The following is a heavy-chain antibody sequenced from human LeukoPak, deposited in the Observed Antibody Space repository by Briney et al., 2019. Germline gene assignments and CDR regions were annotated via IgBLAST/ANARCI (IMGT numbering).Heavy chain of an antibody. CDR3: ARPSPVYWFFDL. J-gene: IGHJ2*01. CDR2: ISSKNGNT. V-gene: IGHV1-18*01. CDR1: GYTFTILG. Sequence: ASVKVSCKASGYTFTILGICWVRQAPGPGLEWMGWISSKNGNTIYEQNFHGRVTMTTDTSTSTVYMELRSLRCDDTAGYYCARPSPVYWFFDLWGRGTLVTVYS.